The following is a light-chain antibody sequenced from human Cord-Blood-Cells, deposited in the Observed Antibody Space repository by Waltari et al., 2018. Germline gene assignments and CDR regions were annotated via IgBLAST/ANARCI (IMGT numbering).Light chain of an antibody. V-gene: IGLV2-8*01. CDR2: EVS. CDR1: SSDVGGYNY. CDR3: SSYAGSNNYV. Sequence: QSALTQPPSASGSPGQSVTISCPGTSSDVGGYNYVSWYQQHPGKAPKLMIYEVSKRPSGVPDHFSGSKSGNTASLTVSGLQAEDEADYYCSSYAGSNNYVFGTGTKVTVL. J-gene: IGLJ1*01.